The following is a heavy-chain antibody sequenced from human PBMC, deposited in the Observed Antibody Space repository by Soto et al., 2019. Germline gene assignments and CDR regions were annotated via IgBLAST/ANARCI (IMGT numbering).Heavy chain of an antibody. D-gene: IGHD3-16*01. CDR2: ISYDGSNK. Sequence: GGSLRLSCAASGFTFSSYAMHWVRQAPGKGLEWVAVISYDGSNKYYADSVKGRFTISRDNSKNTLYLQMNSLRAEDTAVYYCARSYESYDYIGGPRFDYWGQGTLVTVSS. J-gene: IGHJ4*02. CDR1: GFTFSSYA. CDR3: ARSYESYDYIGGPRFDY. V-gene: IGHV3-30-3*01.